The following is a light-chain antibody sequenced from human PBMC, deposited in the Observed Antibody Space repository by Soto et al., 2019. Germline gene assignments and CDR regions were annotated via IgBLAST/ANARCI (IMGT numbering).Light chain of an antibody. CDR2: DAS. CDR3: QQYNNWPRT. Sequence: DTKMTKSPSTLSASVGDRVTVTCRASQSVGTWLAWYQQKPGRAPNLLIYDASTLASAVPSRFSGSGSGTEFTLTISSLQSEDFAVYYCQQYNNWPRTFGQGTKVDIK. J-gene: IGKJ1*01. V-gene: IGKV1-5*01. CDR1: QSVGTW.